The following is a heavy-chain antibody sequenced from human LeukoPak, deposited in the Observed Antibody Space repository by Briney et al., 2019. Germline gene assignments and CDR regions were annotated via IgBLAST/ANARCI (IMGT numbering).Heavy chain of an antibody. CDR3: VKDLPSGGGVDY. CDR1: GFTVSNSY. V-gene: IGHV3-64D*06. J-gene: IGHJ4*02. CDR2: ISRNGGRT. Sequence: GGSLRLSCAASGFTVSNSYMSWVRQAPGKGLEYVSAISRNGGRTYYADSVKGRFTISRDNSKNTLYLQMSSLRAEDTAVYYCVKDLPSGGGVDYWGQGTLVTVPS. D-gene: IGHD3-10*01.